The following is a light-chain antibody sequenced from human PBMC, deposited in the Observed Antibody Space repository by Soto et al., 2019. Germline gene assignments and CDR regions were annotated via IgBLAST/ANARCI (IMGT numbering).Light chain of an antibody. CDR1: QSVSSNF. Sequence: IVLTQSPGILSLSPGERVTLSCRASQSVSSNFLAWYQQRPGQAPRLLIYGASTRATGIPDRFTGSGSGTDFTLTITGLEPEDVAVYYCQQYSASPPGYTFGQGTKLEIK. J-gene: IGKJ2*01. CDR2: GAS. CDR3: QQYSASPPGYT. V-gene: IGKV3-20*01.